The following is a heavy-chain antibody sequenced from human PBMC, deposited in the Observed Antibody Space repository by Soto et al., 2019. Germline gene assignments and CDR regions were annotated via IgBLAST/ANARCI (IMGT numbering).Heavy chain of an antibody. V-gene: IGHV3-30-3*01. CDR3: ARDSPRTHFDY. CDR1: GFTFSYYA. Sequence: QVQLVESGGGVVQPGRSLRLSCEASGFTFSYYAFQWVRQAPGKGLEWVAVISYDAPNKYYADSVKGRFTISRDNSKNTLYLQMISLRAEDSAVYYCARDSPRTHFDYWGQGTLVTVSS. J-gene: IGHJ4*02. CDR2: ISYDAPNK.